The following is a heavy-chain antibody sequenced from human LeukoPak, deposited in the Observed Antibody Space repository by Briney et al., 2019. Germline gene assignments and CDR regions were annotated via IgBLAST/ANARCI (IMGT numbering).Heavy chain of an antibody. CDR3: ASRPGYSYAFDQ. CDR1: GVNISDFY. J-gene: IGHJ4*01. CDR2: ISSSRNNI. Sequence: GGSLSLSCEGAGVNISDFYMNWIRQAPGKGLEWVSSISSSRNNILYADSVKGRFTISRDNANNSMHLQMSGLRAEDTAVYYCASRPGYSYAFDQWGHGSLVTVSS. V-gene: IGHV3-11*01. D-gene: IGHD5-18*01.